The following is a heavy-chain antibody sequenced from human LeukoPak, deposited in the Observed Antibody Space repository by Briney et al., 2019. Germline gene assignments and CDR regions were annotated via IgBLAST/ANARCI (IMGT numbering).Heavy chain of an antibody. Sequence: GESLKISCKGSGYSFSSYWIGWVRQIPRQGLEWMGIIYPGDSDTRYNPSFQGQVTISADKSISTASLQWSSLKASDTAMYYCARLGTYCGGDCTNWYFDLWGRGTLVTVSS. CDR3: ARLGTYCGGDCTNWYFDL. D-gene: IGHD2-21*02. CDR2: IYPGDSDT. J-gene: IGHJ2*01. CDR1: GYSFSSYW. V-gene: IGHV5-51*01.